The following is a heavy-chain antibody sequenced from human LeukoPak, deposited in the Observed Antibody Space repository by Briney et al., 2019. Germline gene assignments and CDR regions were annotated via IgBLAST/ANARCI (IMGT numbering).Heavy chain of an antibody. D-gene: IGHD2-2*02. V-gene: IGHV3-23*01. CDR3: AKTLRAAPAIRAFDY. CDR1: GFTLSTYS. J-gene: IGHJ4*02. Sequence: GGSLRLSCAASGFTLSTYSMTWVRQAPWKGLEWVSTISSSGGSTYYADSVKGRFTISRDNSKNTLYLQMNSLRPEDTAVYYCAKTLRAAPAIRAFDYWGQGTLVTVSS. CDR2: ISSSGGST.